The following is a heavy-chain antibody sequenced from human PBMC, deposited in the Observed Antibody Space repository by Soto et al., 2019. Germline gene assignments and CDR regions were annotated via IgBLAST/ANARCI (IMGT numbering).Heavy chain of an antibody. CDR3: SRMGDGHYYYSGMDV. D-gene: IGHD3-16*01. J-gene: IGHJ6*02. V-gene: IGHV1-18*01. Sequence: QVQLVQSGAEVKKPGASVKVSCKASGYTFTSYGISWVRQAPGQGLEWMGWINGYNGNTNHAQKLQGRVTMSTDTSTSTAYIELRSLRSDDAAVYYCSRMGDGHYYYSGMDVWGQGTTVTVSS. CDR1: GYTFTSYG. CDR2: INGYNGNT.